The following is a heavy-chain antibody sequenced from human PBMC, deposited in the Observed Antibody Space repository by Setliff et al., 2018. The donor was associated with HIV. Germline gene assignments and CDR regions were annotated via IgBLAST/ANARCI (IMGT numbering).Heavy chain of an antibody. CDR1: GYTFTAYY. J-gene: IGHJ5*02. CDR2: ISAYNGNT. D-gene: IGHD6-19*01. Sequence: GASVKVSCKAYGYTFTAYYMHWVRQAPGQGLEWMGWISAYNGNTNYAQKLQGRVTMTTDTSTSTAYMELRSLRSDDTAVYYCARDSSGWPEHDINGNFDHWGQGTVVTVSS. V-gene: IGHV1-18*04. CDR3: ARDSSGWPEHDINGNFDH.